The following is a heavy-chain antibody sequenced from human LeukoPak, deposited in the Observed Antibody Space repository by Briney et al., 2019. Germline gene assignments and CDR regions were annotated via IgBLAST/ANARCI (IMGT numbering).Heavy chain of an antibody. CDR1: GGPIDITNY. D-gene: IGHD3-16*01. V-gene: IGHV4-4*02. J-gene: IGHJ4*02. CDR2: IAHDGTT. Sequence: SETLSLTCGVSGGPIDITNYWSWVRQAPRKGLEWIGEIAHDGTTNYNLSLRSRVAMSLDRANDQFSLSLTSVTAAATAIYYCTRESRPFCPFGYWGQGVRVTVSS. CDR3: TRESRPFCPFGY.